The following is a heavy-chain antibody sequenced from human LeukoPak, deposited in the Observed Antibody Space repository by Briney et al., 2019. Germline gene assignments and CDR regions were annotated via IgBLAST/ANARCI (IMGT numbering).Heavy chain of an antibody. J-gene: IGHJ4*02. Sequence: ASVKVSCKASGYTFTGYYMHWVRQAPGQGLEWMGWINPNSGGTNYAQKFQGWVTMTRDTSINTAYMELNRLTSDDTAVYYCARDSDLDDYSRYDHFDSWGQGTLVTVSS. V-gene: IGHV1-2*04. CDR1: GYTFTGYY. CDR3: ARDSDLDDYSRYDHFDS. D-gene: IGHD4-11*01. CDR2: INPNSGGT.